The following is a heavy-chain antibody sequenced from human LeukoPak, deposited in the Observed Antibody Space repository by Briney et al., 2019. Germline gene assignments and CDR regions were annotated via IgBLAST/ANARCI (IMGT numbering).Heavy chain of an antibody. CDR3: ARGGDYDILTGYSGSAYGMDV. D-gene: IGHD3-9*01. V-gene: IGHV4-34*01. Sequence: SETLSLTCTVSGGSISSYYWSWIRQPPGKGLEWIGEINHSGYTNYNPSLKSRVTISVDTSKNQFSLKLSSVTAADTAVYYCARGGDYDILTGYSGSAYGMDVWGQGTTVTVSS. J-gene: IGHJ6*01. CDR1: GGSISSYY. CDR2: INHSGYT.